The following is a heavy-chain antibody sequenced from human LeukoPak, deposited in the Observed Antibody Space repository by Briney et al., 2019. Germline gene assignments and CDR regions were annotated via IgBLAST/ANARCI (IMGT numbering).Heavy chain of an antibody. J-gene: IGHJ4*02. CDR1: GFTLSSDW. V-gene: IGHV3-7*01. CDR2: IKKDGIEK. CDR3: ARGRYSSRSGGYYFDI. D-gene: IGHD2-2*01. Sequence: GGSLRLSCVVSGFTLSSDWMSWVRQAPGKGLEWVANIKKDGIEKYYVESVKGRFTISRDNAKNSLYLQMNSLRAEDTAVYHCARGRYSSRSGGYYFDIWGQGTLVTVSS.